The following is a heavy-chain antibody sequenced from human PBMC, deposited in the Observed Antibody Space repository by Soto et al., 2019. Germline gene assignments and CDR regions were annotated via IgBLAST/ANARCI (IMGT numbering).Heavy chain of an antibody. CDR2: INPSGGST. J-gene: IGHJ4*02. CDR3: SRGYPPRDQLGNLPGAF. V-gene: IGHV1-46*03. D-gene: IGHD1-1*01. CDR1: GYTFTSYY. Sequence: QVQLVQSGAEVMQPGASVKVSCKASGYTFTSYYIQWVRQAPGQGLEWMGIINPSGGSTNYAQKFKGRVTMTRDTSPRTVYMELRSLRSEDTAISYCSRGYPPRDQLGNLPGAFWGQGTLVTVSS.